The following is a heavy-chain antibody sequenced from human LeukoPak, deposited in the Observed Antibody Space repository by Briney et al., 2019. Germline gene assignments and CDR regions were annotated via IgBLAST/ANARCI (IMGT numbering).Heavy chain of an antibody. Sequence: SETLSLTCAVYGGSLSGYYWSWIRQPPGKGLEWIGEINHSGNINYNPSLKSRVTMSVDTSENHFYLELISVTAADTAVYYCARQGSGSSYYYYTLPYWGQGTLVTVSS. J-gene: IGHJ4*02. V-gene: IGHV4-34*01. D-gene: IGHD1-26*01. CDR1: GGSLSGYY. CDR3: ARQGSGSSYYYYTLPY. CDR2: INHSGNI.